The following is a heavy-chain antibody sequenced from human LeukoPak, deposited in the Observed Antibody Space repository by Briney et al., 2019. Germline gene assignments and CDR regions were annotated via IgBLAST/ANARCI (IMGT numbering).Heavy chain of an antibody. J-gene: IGHJ4*02. Sequence: GGSLRLSCAASGFTFSSYSMNWVRQAPGKGLEWVSSISSSSSYIYYADSVKGRFTISRDNAKNSLYLQMNSLRAEGTAVYYCARDLGGYSYGFGYWGQGTLVTVSS. D-gene: IGHD5-18*01. CDR1: GFTFSSYS. V-gene: IGHV3-21*01. CDR3: ARDLGGYSYGFGY. CDR2: ISSSSSYI.